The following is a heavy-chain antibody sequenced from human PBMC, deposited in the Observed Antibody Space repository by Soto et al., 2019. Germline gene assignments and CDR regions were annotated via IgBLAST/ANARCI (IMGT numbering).Heavy chain of an antibody. CDR2: INHSGST. Sequence: KPSETLSLTCAVYGGSFSGYYLSWIRQPPGKGLEWIGEINHSGSTNYNPSLKSRVTISVDTSKNQFSLKLSSVTAADTAVYYCARDIIRNDYGDIDNWGQGTLVTVS. D-gene: IGHD4-17*01. V-gene: IGHV4-34*01. CDR3: ARDIIRNDYGDIDN. CDR1: GGSFSGYY. J-gene: IGHJ4*02.